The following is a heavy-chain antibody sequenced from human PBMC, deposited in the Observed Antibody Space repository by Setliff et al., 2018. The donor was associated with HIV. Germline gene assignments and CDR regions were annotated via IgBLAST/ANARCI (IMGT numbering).Heavy chain of an antibody. V-gene: IGHV4-61*10. CDR2: IYYSGST. D-gene: IGHD6-13*01. CDR1: GGSISSGSYY. Sequence: SETLSLTCTVSGGSISSGSYYWSWIRQPAGKGLEWIGYIYYSGSTNHNPSLESRVSIAVDTSKNQFSLRLISVTAADTAVYYCARGGLTAAGTLLLVGYWGQGPLVTVSS. CDR3: ARGGLTAAGTLLLVGY. J-gene: IGHJ4*02.